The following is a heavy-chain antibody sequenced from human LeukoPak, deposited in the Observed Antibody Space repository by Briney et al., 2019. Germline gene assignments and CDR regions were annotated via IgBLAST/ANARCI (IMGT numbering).Heavy chain of an antibody. CDR2: IYTSGST. D-gene: IGHD6-13*01. V-gene: IGHV4-61*02. J-gene: IGHJ4*02. CDR1: GGSISSGSYY. CDR3: ARDLVAAVSYFDY. Sequence: PSETLSLTCTVSGGSISSGSYYWSWIRQPAGKGLEWIGRIYTSGSTNYNPSLKSRVTISVDTSKNQFSLKLSSVTAADTAVYYCARDLVAAVSYFDYWGQGTLVTVSS.